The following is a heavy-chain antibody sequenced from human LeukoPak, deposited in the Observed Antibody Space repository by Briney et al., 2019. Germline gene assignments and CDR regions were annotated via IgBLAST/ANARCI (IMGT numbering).Heavy chain of an antibody. CDR2: INHSGST. Sequence: SETLSLTCAVYGGSFSGYYWSWIRQPPGKGLEWIGEINHSGSTNYNPSLKSRVTISVDTSKKQFSLRLRAVTAADTAVYYCASRMVRGVTLRRWFDPWGQGTLVTVSS. V-gene: IGHV4-34*01. CDR3: ASRMVRGVTLRRWFDP. CDR1: GGSFSGYY. J-gene: IGHJ5*02. D-gene: IGHD3-10*01.